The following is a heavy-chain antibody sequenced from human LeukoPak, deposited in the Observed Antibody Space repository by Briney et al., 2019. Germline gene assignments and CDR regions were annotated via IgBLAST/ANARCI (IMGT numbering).Heavy chain of an antibody. J-gene: IGHJ5*02. V-gene: IGHV4-61*02. CDR3: ARVVVPAAPADWFDP. CDR1: GGSISSGDYY. CDR2: IYTSGST. Sequence: SETLSLTCTVSGGSISSGDYYWSWIRHPPGKGLEWIGRIYTSGSTNYNPSLKSRVTISVDTSKNQFSLKLSSVTAADTAVYYCARVVVPAAPADWFDPWGQGTLVTVSS. D-gene: IGHD2-2*01.